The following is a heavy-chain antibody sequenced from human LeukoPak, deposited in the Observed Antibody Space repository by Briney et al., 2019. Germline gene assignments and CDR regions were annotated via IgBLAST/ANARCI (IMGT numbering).Heavy chain of an antibody. D-gene: IGHD3-10*02. CDR3: AELGITMIGGV. Sequence: GGSLRLSCAASGFPFTSYGMHWVRQPPGKGLEWVAFIRYDGTIKSYADSVKGRFTISRDNAKNSLYLQMNSLRAEDTAVYYCAELGITMIGGVWGKGTTVTVSS. V-gene: IGHV3-30*02. CDR2: IRYDGTIK. J-gene: IGHJ6*04. CDR1: GFPFTSYG.